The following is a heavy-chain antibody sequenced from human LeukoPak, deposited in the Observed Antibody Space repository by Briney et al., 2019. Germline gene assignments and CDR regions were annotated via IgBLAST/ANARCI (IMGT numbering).Heavy chain of an antibody. J-gene: IGHJ6*04. CDR1: GFPFSSYA. CDR3: AKASAGSGRALYYYGMDV. V-gene: IGHV3-23*01. CDR2: ISASGGST. Sequence: PGVSLRLSCAASGFPFSSYAMTWVRQAPGKGLEWVSAISASGGSTYYADSVRGRFTISRDNSKNTLYLQMNSLRAEDTAVYYCAKASAGSGRALYYYGMDVWGKGTTVTVSS. D-gene: IGHD3-10*01.